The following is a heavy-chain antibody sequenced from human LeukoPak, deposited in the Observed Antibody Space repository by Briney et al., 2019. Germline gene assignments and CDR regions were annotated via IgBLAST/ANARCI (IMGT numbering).Heavy chain of an antibody. D-gene: IGHD3-22*01. CDR3: ARHVARYYDSSGYYGRLDY. J-gene: IGHJ4*02. Sequence: SETLSLTCAVYGGSFSGYYWSWIRQPPGKGLEWIGEINHSGSTNYNPSLKSRVTISVDTSKNQFSLKLSSVTAADTAVYYCARHVARYYDSSGYYGRLDYWGQGTLVTVSS. CDR2: INHSGST. CDR1: GGSFSGYY. V-gene: IGHV4-34*01.